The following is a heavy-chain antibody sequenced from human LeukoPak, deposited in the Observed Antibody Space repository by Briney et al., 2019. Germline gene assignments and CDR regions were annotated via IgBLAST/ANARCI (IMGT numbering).Heavy chain of an antibody. CDR1: GGSFSGYY. CDR3: ARVLTGLYYFGY. J-gene: IGHJ4*02. D-gene: IGHD1-14*01. CDR2: INHSGST. V-gene: IGHV4-34*01. Sequence: KPSETLSLTCAVYGGSFSGYYWSWIRQPPGKGLEWIGEINHSGSTNYNPSLKSRVTISVDTSKNQFSLKLSSVTAADTAVYYCARVLTGLYYFGYWGQGTLVTVSS.